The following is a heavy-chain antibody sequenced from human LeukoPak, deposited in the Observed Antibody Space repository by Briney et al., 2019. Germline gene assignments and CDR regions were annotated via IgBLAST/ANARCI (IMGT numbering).Heavy chain of an antibody. Sequence: ASVKVSCKASGYTFTGYYMHWVRQAPGQGLEWMGWINPNSGGTNYAQKFQGRVTMTRDTSISTAYMELSRLRSDDTAVYYCARTPIVVVPAASQLYYWGQEPWSPSPQ. CDR1: GYTFTGYY. V-gene: IGHV1-2*02. J-gene: IGHJ4*01. CDR3: ARTPIVVVPAASQLYY. D-gene: IGHD2-2*01. CDR2: INPNSGGT.